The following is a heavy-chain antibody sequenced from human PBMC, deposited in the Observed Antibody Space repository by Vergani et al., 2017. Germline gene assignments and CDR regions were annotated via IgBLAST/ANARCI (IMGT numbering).Heavy chain of an antibody. J-gene: IGHJ5*02. V-gene: IGHV4-61*02. CDR1: GWSITSGSFY. D-gene: IGHD3-10*01. CDR3: ARDSWTSELRGVYWFDT. CDR2: IHSSGTT. Sequence: QVQLHESGPGLVKPSQTLSLTFPVSGWSITSGSFYWSWIRQPAGKGLEWIGRIHSSGTTNYTPSLKSRVTLSVDTSKNQLSLRMTSVTAAHTAVYYCARDSWTSELRGVYWFDTWGQGTLVSVSS.